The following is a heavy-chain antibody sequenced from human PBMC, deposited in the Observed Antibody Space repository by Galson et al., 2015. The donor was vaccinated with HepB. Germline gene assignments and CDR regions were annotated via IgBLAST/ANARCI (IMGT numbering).Heavy chain of an antibody. Sequence: SCKASGYTFSDYYMHWVRQAPGQGLEWMGWINPNSGGTNYAQNFQGRVTMTLDTSITTAYMELRRLRSDDTAVYYCARDDGSYFAGTFHYWGQGTLVTVSS. CDR2: INPNSGGT. CDR3: ARDDGSYFAGTFHY. CDR1: GYTFSDYY. V-gene: IGHV1-2*02. D-gene: IGHD1-26*01. J-gene: IGHJ4*02.